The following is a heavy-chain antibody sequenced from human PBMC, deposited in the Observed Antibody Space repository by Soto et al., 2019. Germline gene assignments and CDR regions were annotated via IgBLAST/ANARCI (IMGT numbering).Heavy chain of an antibody. V-gene: IGHV1-18*01. CDR1: GYTFSNYG. CDR2: ISLYSDGT. CDR3: ARVVPSAEAWFGP. J-gene: IGHJ5*02. D-gene: IGHD2-2*01. Sequence: ASVKVSCKTSGYTFSNYGITWVRQAPGQPLEWLGWISLYSDGTNYAQKFQGRVSMTTETSTTTAYMELRSLRSDDTAVYYWARVVPSAEAWFGPWGQGTLVTVS.